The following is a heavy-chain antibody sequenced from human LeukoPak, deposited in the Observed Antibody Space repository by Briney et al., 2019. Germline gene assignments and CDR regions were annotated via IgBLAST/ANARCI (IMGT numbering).Heavy chain of an antibody. J-gene: IGHJ4*02. CDR1: GGSINSGGYF. D-gene: IGHD2-2*01. CDR3: ARARAYCSSDSCYYFDS. V-gene: IGHV4-31*03. CDR2: IYYSGGT. Sequence: SETLSLTCTVSGGSINSGGYFWSWIRQHPGTGLVWIGNIYYSGGTYYNPSLKSRVIISVDTSKNQFSLRLSSVTAADTAVYYCARARAYCSSDSCYYFDSWAREAWSPSPQ.